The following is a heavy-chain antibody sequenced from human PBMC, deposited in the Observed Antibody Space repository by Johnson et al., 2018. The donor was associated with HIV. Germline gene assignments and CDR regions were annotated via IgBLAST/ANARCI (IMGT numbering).Heavy chain of an antibody. D-gene: IGHD6-19*01. CDR2: IKSKTDGGTI. J-gene: IGHJ3*02. CDR3: AREKTTGWYDDAFDI. Sequence: VQLVESGGALVKPGGSLRVSCAASGFTFSNAWMSWVRQAPGKGLEWVGRIKSKTDGGTIDYGAPVKGRFTISRDDSKNTLYLQMNSLRAEDTAVYYCAREKTTGWYDDAFDIWGHGTMVTVSS. CDR1: GFTFSNAW. V-gene: IGHV3-15*02.